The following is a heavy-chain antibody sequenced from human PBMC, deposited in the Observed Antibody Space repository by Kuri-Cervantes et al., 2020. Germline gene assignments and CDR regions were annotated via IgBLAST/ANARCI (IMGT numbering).Heavy chain of an antibody. V-gene: IGHV3-30*02. CDR1: GFTFSNYG. CDR2: IRYDGSNQ. D-gene: IGHD2-2*01. Sequence: GGSLRLSCAASGFTFSNYGIHWVRQAPGKGLEWVAFIRYDGSNQYYPDSVKGRFTISRDNSKNTLYLQMNSLRAEDTAVYYCARGPSDIVVVPAAYQRDTPGYYYYYMDVWGKGTTVTVSS. J-gene: IGHJ6*03. CDR3: ARGPSDIVVVPAAYQRDTPGYYYYYMDV.